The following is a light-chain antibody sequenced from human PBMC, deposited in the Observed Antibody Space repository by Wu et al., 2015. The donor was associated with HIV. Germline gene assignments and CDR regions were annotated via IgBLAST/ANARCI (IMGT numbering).Light chain of an antibody. V-gene: IGKV3-15*01. J-gene: IGKJ1*01. CDR2: GAS. CDR3: QQYYSTQWT. CDR1: QSVSSN. Sequence: EIVMTQSPATLSVSPGERATLSCRASQSVSSNLAWYQQKPGQAPRLLIYGASTLESGVPSRFSGSGSGTDYILTISSLQPEDFATYYCQQYYSTQWTFGQGTKVEI.